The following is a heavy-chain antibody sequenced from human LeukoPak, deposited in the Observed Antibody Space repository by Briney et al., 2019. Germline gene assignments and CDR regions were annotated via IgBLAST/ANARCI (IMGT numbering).Heavy chain of an antibody. CDR2: IWYGGGDK. CDR3: AKDGPAYEKRSIGYYFDS. Sequence: PGRSLRLSCEASGFTFSHYAMHWVRQSPGKGLEWVAIIWYGGGDKYYVDSVKGRFTTSRDDSKNTLYLQMNSLRAEDTAVYYCAKDGPAYEKRSIGYYFDSWGQGTLVTVSS. CDR1: GFTFSHYA. D-gene: IGHD2-21*01. V-gene: IGHV3-30*04. J-gene: IGHJ4*02.